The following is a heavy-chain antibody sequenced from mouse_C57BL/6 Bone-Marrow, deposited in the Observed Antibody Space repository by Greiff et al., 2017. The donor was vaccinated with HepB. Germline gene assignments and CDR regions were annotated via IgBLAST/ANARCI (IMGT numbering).Heavy chain of an antibody. V-gene: IGHV1-75*01. D-gene: IGHD1-1*02. J-gene: IGHJ4*01. CDR2: IFPGSGST. CDR1: GYTFTDYY. CDR3: ARGGLWSLYYYAMDY. Sequence: VQLQQSGPELVKPGASVKISCKASGYTFTDYYINWVKQRPGQGLEWIGWIFPGSGSTYYNEKFKGKSTLTVDKSSSTAYMLLSSLTSEDSAVYFCARGGLWSLYYYAMDYWGQGTSVTVSS.